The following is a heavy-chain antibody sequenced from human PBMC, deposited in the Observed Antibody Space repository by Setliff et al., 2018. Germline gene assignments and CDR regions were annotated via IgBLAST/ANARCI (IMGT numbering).Heavy chain of an antibody. CDR2: IKSKTDGGTT. D-gene: IGHD3-9*01. CDR1: GFTFSSYG. V-gene: IGHV3-15*01. CDR3: TTERSGYYDILTGYISPLDY. Sequence: GGSLRLSCAASGFTFSSYGMHWVRQAPGKGLEWVGRIKSKTDGGTTDYAAPVKGRFTISRDDSKNTLYLQMNSLKTEDTAVYYCTTERSGYYDILTGYISPLDYWGQGTLVTVSS. J-gene: IGHJ4*02.